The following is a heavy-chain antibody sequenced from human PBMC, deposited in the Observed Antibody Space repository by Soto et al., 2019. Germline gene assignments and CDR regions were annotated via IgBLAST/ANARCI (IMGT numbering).Heavy chain of an antibody. CDR1: GYTFTSYW. D-gene: IGHD1-26*01. CDR2: IDPTDSYT. J-gene: IGHJ4*02. Sequence: PGESLKISCKGSGYTFTSYWINWVRQMPGKGQEWMGRIDPTDSYTNYNPSFQGHVTISADKSISTAYMELSRLRSDDTAVYYCATQRSEWELSFDYWGQGTLVTVSS. CDR3: ATQRSEWELSFDY. V-gene: IGHV5-10-1*01.